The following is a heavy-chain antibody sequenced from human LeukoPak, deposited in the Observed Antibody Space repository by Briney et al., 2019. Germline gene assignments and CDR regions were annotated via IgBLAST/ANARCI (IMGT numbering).Heavy chain of an antibody. CDR2: MNSDGSST. CDR3: AKGESSSWFD. CDR1: GFTFSTYR. D-gene: IGHD6-13*01. J-gene: IGHJ4*02. Sequence: GGSLRLSCAASGFTFSTYRMHWVRQGPGKGLVWVSGMNSDGSSTVYADSAKGRFTISRDNAKNTLYLQMNSLRAEDTAVYYCAKGESSSWFDWGQGTLVTVSS. V-gene: IGHV3-74*01.